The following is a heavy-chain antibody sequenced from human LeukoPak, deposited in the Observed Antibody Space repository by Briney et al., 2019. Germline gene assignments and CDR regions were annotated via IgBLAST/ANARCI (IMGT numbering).Heavy chain of an antibody. D-gene: IGHD3-9*01. J-gene: IGHJ5*02. V-gene: IGHV1-2*02. CDR3: AREEVYYDILTGYYKGNWFDP. CDR1: GYTFTGYH. CDR2: INAKSGGT. Sequence: ASVKVSCKASGYTFTGYHMHWVRQAPGQGLEWMGWINAKSGGTNYAQKFQGRVTMARDTSTSTAYMELRSLRSDDTAVYYCAREEVYYDILTGYYKGNWFDPWGQGTLVTVSS.